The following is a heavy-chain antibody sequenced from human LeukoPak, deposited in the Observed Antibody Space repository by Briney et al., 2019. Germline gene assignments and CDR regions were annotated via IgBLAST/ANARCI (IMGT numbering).Heavy chain of an antibody. J-gene: IGHJ4*02. V-gene: IGHV3-7*01. CDR3: ARDQGDGYNSYYFDY. CDR1: GFAFSSYA. D-gene: IGHD5-12*01. CDR2: IKQDGSEK. Sequence: GGSLRLSCAASGFAFSSYAMSWVRQAPGKGLEWVANIKQDGSEKYYVDSVKGRFTISRDNAKNSLYLQMNSLRAEDTAVYYCARDQGDGYNSYYFDYWGQGTLVTVSS.